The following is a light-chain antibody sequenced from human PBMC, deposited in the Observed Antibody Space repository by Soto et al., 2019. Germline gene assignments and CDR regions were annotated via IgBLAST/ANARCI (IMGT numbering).Light chain of an antibody. Sequence: QSALTQPASVSGSPGQSITISCTGTSSDGVGYNYVYWYQQHPGKAPKLMIYDVSNPPSGVSNRFSGSKSGNTASLTIYGLQAEDEAEYYCSSYTISSTLEVFGEGTKLTVL. CDR1: SSDGVGYNY. V-gene: IGLV2-14*01. CDR2: DVS. CDR3: SSYTISSTLEV. J-gene: IGLJ3*02.